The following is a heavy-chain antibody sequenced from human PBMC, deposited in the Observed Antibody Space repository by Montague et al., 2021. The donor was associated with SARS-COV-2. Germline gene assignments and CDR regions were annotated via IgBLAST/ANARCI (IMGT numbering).Heavy chain of an antibody. CDR2: ICGSGGST. D-gene: IGHD3-22*01. CDR1: GFTVSNFS. V-gene: IGHV3-23*01. J-gene: IGHJ4*02. Sequence: SLRLSCAASGFTVSNFSMSWVRQAPGKGLEWVSAICGSGGSTYYADAVKGRFTISRDNSKNRMYLQINGLSAEDTAVFYCANQYSDGSGFHYWGQGTLVTVSS. CDR3: ANQYSDGSGFHY.